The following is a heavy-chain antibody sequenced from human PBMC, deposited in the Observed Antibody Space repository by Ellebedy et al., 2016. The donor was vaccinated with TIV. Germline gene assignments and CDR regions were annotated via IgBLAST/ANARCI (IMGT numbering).Heavy chain of an antibody. J-gene: IGHJ6*02. V-gene: IGHV4-34*01. Sequence: MPSETLSLTCAVYGGSFSGYYWSWIRQPPGKGLEWIGEINHSGSTNYNPSLKSRVTISVDTSKNQFSLKLSSVTAADTAVYYCARVPLGGSSWLKDYYGMDVWGQGTTVTVSS. CDR2: INHSGST. CDR1: GGSFSGYY. CDR3: ARVPLGGSSWLKDYYGMDV. D-gene: IGHD6-13*01.